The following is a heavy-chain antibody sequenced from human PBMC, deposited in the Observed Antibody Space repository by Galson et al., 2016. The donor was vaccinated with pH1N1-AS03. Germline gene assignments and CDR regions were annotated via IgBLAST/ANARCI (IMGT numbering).Heavy chain of an antibody. CDR3: ARALGGGIIKEDY. CDR1: GYTFTSYG. CDR2: ISGDNGNT. Sequence: SVKLSCKASGYTFTSYGISWVRQAPGQGLEWMGWISGDNGNTNYDQTFQGRVTMTTDTSTSTAYMELRSLRSDDTAVLYCARALGGGIIKEDYWGQGTLVTVSS. D-gene: IGHD3-10*01. J-gene: IGHJ4*02. V-gene: IGHV1-18*04.